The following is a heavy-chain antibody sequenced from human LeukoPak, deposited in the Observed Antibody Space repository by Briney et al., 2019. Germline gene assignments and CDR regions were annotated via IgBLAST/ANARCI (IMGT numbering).Heavy chain of an antibody. V-gene: IGHV4-61*02. J-gene: IGHJ4*02. CDR3: VKSGGYGLIDY. D-gene: IGHD6-19*01. CDR2: IYTSGST. CDR1: GGSISSGSYY. Sequence: SETLSLTCTVSGGSISSGSYYWSWIRQPAGKGLEWIGRIYTSGSTNYNPSLKSRVTISVDTSKNQFSLRLSSVTAADTATYYCVKSGGYGLIDYWGQGTLVTVSS.